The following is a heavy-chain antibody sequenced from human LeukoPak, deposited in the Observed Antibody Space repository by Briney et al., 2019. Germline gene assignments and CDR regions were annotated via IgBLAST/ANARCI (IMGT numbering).Heavy chain of an antibody. D-gene: IGHD4/OR15-4a*01. Sequence: GGSLRLSCAASGLTFSSYGMSWVRQAPGRGLEWVSAISTTGGTTYYADSVRGRFTISRDNAKNSLYLQMNSLRAEDTAVYYCARDAEDPRLWWGQGTLVTVSS. CDR1: GLTFSSYG. CDR3: ARDAEDPRLW. J-gene: IGHJ4*02. CDR2: ISTTGGTT. V-gene: IGHV3-23*01.